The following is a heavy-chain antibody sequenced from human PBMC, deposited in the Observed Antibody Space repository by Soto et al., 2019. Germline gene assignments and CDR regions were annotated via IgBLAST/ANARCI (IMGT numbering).Heavy chain of an antibody. CDR3: AKGSIVVVVAPFDY. CDR2: ISWNSGSI. D-gene: IGHD2-15*01. Sequence: EVRLVESGGGLVQPGRSLRLSCAASGFTFDDYAMHWVRQAPGKGLEWVSGISWNSGSIGYADSVKGRFTISRDNAKNSLYLQMNSLRAEDTALYYCAKGSIVVVVAPFDYWGQGTLVTVSS. CDR1: GFTFDDYA. V-gene: IGHV3-9*01. J-gene: IGHJ4*02.